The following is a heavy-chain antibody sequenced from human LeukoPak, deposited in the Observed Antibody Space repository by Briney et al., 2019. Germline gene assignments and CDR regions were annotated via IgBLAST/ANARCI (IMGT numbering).Heavy chain of an antibody. Sequence: ASVKVSCKASGGTFSSYAISWVRQAPGQGLEWMGWINPNSGGTNYAQKFQGWVTMTRDTSISTAYMELSRLRSDDTAVYYCARDLGGATGYGYYYGMDVWGQGTTVTVSS. CDR1: GGTFSSYA. J-gene: IGHJ6*02. V-gene: IGHV1-2*04. D-gene: IGHD5-18*01. CDR2: INPNSGGT. CDR3: ARDLGGATGYGYYYGMDV.